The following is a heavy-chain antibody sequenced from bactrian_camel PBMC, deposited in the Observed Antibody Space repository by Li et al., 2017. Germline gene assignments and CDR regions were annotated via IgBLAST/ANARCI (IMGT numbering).Heavy chain of an antibody. Sequence: HVQLVESGGGSVQAGGSLRLSCVASGNTLTSSCMAWLRQVPGKPREMVARIDSDGSAAYSDSVKGRFTISKDNRKNILYLQMNSLTPGDTAMYYCTARYEFGLGACSGVGGLGFWGQGTQVTVS. CDR1: GNTLTSSC. CDR3: TARYEFGLGACSGVGGLGF. J-gene: IGHJ6*01. CDR2: IDSDGSA. V-gene: IGHV3S53*01. D-gene: IGHD1*01.